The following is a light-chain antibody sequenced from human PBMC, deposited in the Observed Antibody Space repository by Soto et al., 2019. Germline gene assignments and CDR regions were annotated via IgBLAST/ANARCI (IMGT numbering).Light chain of an antibody. CDR3: QQRSNWPRT. CDR2: DAS. Sequence: TQSPATLSLSPGERATLSCRASQSVSSYLAWYQQKPGQAPRLLIYDASNRATGIPARFNGSGSGTDFTLTISSLEPEDFAVYYCQQRSNWPRTFGQGTKVEIK. CDR1: QSVSSY. V-gene: IGKV3-11*01. J-gene: IGKJ1*01.